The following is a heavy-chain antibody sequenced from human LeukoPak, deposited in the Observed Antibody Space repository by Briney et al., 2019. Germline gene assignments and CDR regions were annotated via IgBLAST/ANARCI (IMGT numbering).Heavy chain of an antibody. CDR2: INQDGSEK. J-gene: IGHJ6*02. D-gene: IGHD3-10*01. V-gene: IGHV3-7*01. CDR1: GFTFRSYW. Sequence: GGSLRLSCAASGFTFRSYWMTWVRQAPGKGLEWVANINQDGSEKYYVDSLKGRFTISRDNAKNSLYLQMNSLRAEDTALYYCARGPDYYGSGSYFGGIYAIDVWGQGTTVTVSS. CDR3: ARGPDYYGSGSYFGGIYAIDV.